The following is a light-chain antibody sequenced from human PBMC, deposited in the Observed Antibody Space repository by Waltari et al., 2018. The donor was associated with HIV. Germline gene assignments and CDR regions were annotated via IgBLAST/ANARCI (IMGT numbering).Light chain of an antibody. V-gene: IGLV1-47*01. CDR2: RNN. CDR3: AAWDASLSAVV. J-gene: IGLJ2*01. Sequence: QSVLTQPPSASGTPGHRVTISCSGSSSNLASHYVYWFQQLPGTAPKLLIYRNNQRPSGVPDRFSGSKSGTSASLAISGLRSEDEADYYCAAWDASLSAVVFGGGTKLTVL. CDR1: SSNLASHY.